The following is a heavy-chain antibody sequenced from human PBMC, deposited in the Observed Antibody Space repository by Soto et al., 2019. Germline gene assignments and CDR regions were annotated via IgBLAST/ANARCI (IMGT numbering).Heavy chain of an antibody. D-gene: IGHD2-15*01. V-gene: IGHV4-28*01. CDR2: MYYSGST. CDR1: GYSISSSSTW. CDR3: ARVQYCSGGSCSHFDS. Sequence: SETLSLTCAVSGYSISSSSTWWGWIRQPPGKGLEWIGYMYYSGSTYYNPSLKSRVTMSVDTAKNQFSLKLSSVTAVDTSVYLCARVQYCSGGSCSHFDSWGQGTLVTVSS. J-gene: IGHJ4*02.